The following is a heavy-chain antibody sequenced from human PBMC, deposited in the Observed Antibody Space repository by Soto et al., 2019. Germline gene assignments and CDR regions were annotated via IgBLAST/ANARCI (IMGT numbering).Heavy chain of an antibody. CDR2: IYASGST. J-gene: IGHJ4*02. V-gene: IGHV4-4*07. Sequence: SETLSLTCTVSGGSISTYCWSWIRQPAGKGLEWIGRIYASGSTNYDPSLKSRVTMSVDTSKNQFSLKLSSVTAADTAVYYCARSSAGYGSSWYYFDYWGQGTLVSFS. D-gene: IGHD6-13*01. CDR3: ARSSAGYGSSWYYFDY. CDR1: GGSISTYC.